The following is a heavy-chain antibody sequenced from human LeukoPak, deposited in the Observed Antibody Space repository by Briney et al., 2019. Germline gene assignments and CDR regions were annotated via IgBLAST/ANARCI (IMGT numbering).Heavy chain of an antibody. CDR2: IGTAGDT. D-gene: IGHD6-19*01. CDR3: AGAGSETQWRAFDF. J-gene: IGHJ4*02. CDR1: GFTFSRYD. V-gene: IGHV3-13*01. Sequence: GGSLRLSCAASGFTFSRYDMHWVRQATGKGLEWVSGIGTAGDTYYAGSVKGRFTISRENAKNSLYLQMNSLTVGDTAVYYCAGAGSETQWRAFDFWGQGALVTVFS.